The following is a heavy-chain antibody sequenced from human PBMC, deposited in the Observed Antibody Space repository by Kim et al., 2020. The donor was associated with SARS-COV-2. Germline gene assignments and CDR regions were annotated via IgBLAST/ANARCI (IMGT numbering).Heavy chain of an antibody. D-gene: IGHD3-22*01. V-gene: IGHV3-23*01. CDR3: AKGRDYYDSRHSGQLYFDY. Sequence: GRFTSSRDNSKNTLYLQMNSLRAEDTAVYYCAKGRDYYDSRHSGQLYFDYWGQGTLVTVSS. J-gene: IGHJ4*02.